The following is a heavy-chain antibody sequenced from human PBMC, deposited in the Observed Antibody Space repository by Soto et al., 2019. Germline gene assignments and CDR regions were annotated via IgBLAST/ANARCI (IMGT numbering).Heavy chain of an antibody. V-gene: IGHV1-3*01. Sequence: ASVKVSCKASGYTFTSYAMHWVRQAPGQRLEWMGWINAGNGNTKYSQKFQGRVTITRDTSASTAYMELSSLRSEDTAVYYCARDVAGSSWYLVYFDYWGQGTLVTVSS. CDR3: ARDVAGSSWYLVYFDY. CDR1: GYTFTSYA. J-gene: IGHJ4*02. D-gene: IGHD6-13*01. CDR2: INAGNGNT.